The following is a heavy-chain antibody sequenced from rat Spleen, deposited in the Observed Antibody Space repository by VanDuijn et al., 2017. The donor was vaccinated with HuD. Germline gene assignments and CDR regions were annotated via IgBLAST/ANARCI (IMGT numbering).Heavy chain of an antibody. CDR3: TTAYYGYPYYFDY. CDR2: ISYDGSST. CDR1: GFTFSNYD. D-gene: IGHD1-7*01. J-gene: IGHJ2*01. V-gene: IGHV5-20*01. Sequence: EVQLVESGGGLVQPGRSMKLSCAASGFTFSNYDMAWVRQAPTKGLEWVASISYDGSSTYYRDSVKGRFTISRDNAKSTLYLQMDSLRSEDTATYYCTTAYYGYPYYFDYWGQGVMVTVSS.